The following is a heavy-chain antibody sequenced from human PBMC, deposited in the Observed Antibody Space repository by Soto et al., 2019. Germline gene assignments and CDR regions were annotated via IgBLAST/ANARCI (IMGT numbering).Heavy chain of an antibody. D-gene: IGHD3-10*01. CDR1: GYTFTGYY. J-gene: IGHJ6*02. Sequence: GASVKVSCKASGYTFTGYYMHWVRQAPGQGLEWMGWINPNSGGTNYAQKFQGWVTMTRDTSISTAYMELSRLRSDDTAVYYCAREESAISMGLVRGMDVWGQGTTVTVSS. CDR2: INPNSGGT. V-gene: IGHV1-2*04. CDR3: AREESAISMGLVRGMDV.